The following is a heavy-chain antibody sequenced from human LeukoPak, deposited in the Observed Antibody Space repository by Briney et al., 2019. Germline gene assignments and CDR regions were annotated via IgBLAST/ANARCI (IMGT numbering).Heavy chain of an antibody. D-gene: IGHD2-21*02. CDR3: AREGVVVTAIDY. Sequence: PSQTLSLTCTVSGGSISSGSYYWSWIRQPAGKGLEWIGRIYTSGSTNYNPSLKSRVTISVDTSKNQFSLKLSSVTAADTAVYYCAREGVVVTAIDYWGQATLVTVSS. V-gene: IGHV4-61*02. CDR1: GGSISSGSYY. J-gene: IGHJ4*02. CDR2: IYTSGST.